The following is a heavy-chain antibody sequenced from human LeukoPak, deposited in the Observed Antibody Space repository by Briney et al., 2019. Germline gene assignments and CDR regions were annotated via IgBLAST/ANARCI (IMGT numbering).Heavy chain of an antibody. Sequence: PGGSLRLSCAASGFTFSSYAMSWVRQAPGKGLEWVSAISGRGDSTYYADSVKSRVTISRDNCKNTVYLQMNSLRAEDTAVYYCAKDPGPYGDYYFDYWGQGTLVTVSS. J-gene: IGHJ4*02. CDR3: AKDPGPYGDYYFDY. V-gene: IGHV3-23*01. CDR2: ISGRGDST. D-gene: IGHD4-17*01. CDR1: GFTFSSYA.